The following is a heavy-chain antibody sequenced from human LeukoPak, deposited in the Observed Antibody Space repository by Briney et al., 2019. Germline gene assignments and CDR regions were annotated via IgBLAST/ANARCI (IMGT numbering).Heavy chain of an antibody. CDR3: ARAPYSSSSRYYYYYMDV. J-gene: IGHJ6*03. Sequence: ASVKVSCKASGGTFSSYAISWVRQAPGQGLEWMGGIIPIFGTANYAQKFQGRVTITTDESTSTAYMELSSLRSEDTAVYYCARAPYSSSSRYYYYYMDVWGKGTTVTVSS. CDR2: IIPIFGTA. CDR1: GGTFSSYA. D-gene: IGHD6-6*01. V-gene: IGHV1-69*05.